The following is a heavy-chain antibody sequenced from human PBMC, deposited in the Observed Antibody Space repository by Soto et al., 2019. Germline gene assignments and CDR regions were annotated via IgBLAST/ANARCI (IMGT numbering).Heavy chain of an antibody. V-gene: IGHV3-74*01. CDR1: GFTFSSYW. CDR3: ARVGDSSYYDGSGYPAAFDR. CDR2: INRDGRST. Sequence: EVQLVESGGGLVQPGGSQRLSCEGSGFTFSSYWMHWVRQAPGKGLVWVSRINRDGRSTSYADSVKGRFTISRDNAKNTLYLQMNRLRAEDTAVYYCARVGDSSYYDGSGYPAAFDRWGQGTMVTVSP. D-gene: IGHD3-22*01. J-gene: IGHJ3*02.